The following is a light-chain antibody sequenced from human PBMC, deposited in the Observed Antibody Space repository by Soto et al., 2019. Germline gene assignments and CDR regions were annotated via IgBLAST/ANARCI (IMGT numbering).Light chain of an antibody. CDR2: GNS. CDR1: SSNIGAGYD. Sequence: QSVLTQPSSVSGAPGQRVTISCTGSSSNIGAGYDVHWYQQLPGTAPKLLIYGNSNRPSGVPDRFSGSKSGTSASLAITGLQAEDEADYYWQSYDSSLSAHYVFGTGTKVTVL. V-gene: IGLV1-40*01. CDR3: QSYDSSLSAHYV. J-gene: IGLJ1*01.